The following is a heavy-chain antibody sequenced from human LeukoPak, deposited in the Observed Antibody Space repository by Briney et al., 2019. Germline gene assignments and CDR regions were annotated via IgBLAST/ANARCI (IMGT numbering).Heavy chain of an antibody. J-gene: IGHJ4*02. V-gene: IGHV4-39*07. CDR1: GDSITSTSSY. Sequence: PSETLSLTCAVSGDSITSTSSYWAWIRQPPGKGLEWIGSMYYSGSTYYNPSLKSRVTMSVDTSKNQFSLKLSSVTAADTAVYYCAREGRAARTLDYWGQGTLVTVSS. D-gene: IGHD6-6*01. CDR2: MYYSGST. CDR3: AREGRAARTLDY.